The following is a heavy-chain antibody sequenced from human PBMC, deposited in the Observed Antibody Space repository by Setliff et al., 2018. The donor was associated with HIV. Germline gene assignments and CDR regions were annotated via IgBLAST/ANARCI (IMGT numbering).Heavy chain of an antibody. V-gene: IGHV1-46*01. D-gene: IGHD6-19*01. CDR1: GYTFTRNQ. CDR3: ARDGGDGSGYYYSDY. Sequence: ASVKVSCKASGYTFTRNQIHWVRQAPGQGLEGMGIINPSGGSAAYAEKFRGRVTMTSDTSTNTVYMELRSLRSEETAVFYCARDGGDGSGYYYSDYWGQGTLVTASS. J-gene: IGHJ4*02. CDR2: INPSGGSA.